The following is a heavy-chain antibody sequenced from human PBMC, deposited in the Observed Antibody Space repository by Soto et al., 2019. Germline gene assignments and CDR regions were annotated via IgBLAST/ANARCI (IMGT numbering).Heavy chain of an antibody. CDR2: ISAYNGNT. J-gene: IGHJ6*02. Sequence: ASVKVSCKASGYTFTSYGISWVRQAPGQGLEWMGWISAYNGNTNYAQKLQGRVTMTTDTSTSTAYMELRSLRSDDTAVYYCAAAATYDYYYYGTDVWGQGTTVTVSS. CDR3: AAAATYDYYYYGTDV. CDR1: GYTFTSYG. V-gene: IGHV1-18*01. D-gene: IGHD2-15*01.